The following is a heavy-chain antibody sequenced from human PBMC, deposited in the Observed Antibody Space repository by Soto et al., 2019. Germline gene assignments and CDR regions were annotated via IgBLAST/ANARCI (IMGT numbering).Heavy chain of an antibody. V-gene: IGHV3-9*02. CDR3: VKDMAPGGADV. D-gene: IGHD3-16*01. Sequence: GGSLRLSCAVSGTTSTDYGMHWVRQAPGKGLEWVSGVLGDNGQIGYADSVKGRFTSSRDNARHFLYLQMNSLTVEDTALYYCVKDMAPGGADVWDQGTAVTVSS. CDR1: GTTSTDYG. CDR2: VLGDNGQI. J-gene: IGHJ6*02.